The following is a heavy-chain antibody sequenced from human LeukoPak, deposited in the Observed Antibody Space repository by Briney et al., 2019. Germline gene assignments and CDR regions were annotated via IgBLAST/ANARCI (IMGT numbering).Heavy chain of an antibody. CDR2: INPNSGGT. CDR3: ASTSDTAMETAY. CDR1: GYTFTSYY. Sequence: ASVKVSCKASGYTFTSYYMHWVRQAPGQGLEWMGWINPNSGGTNYAQKFQGRVTMTRDPSSSTAYMELSRLRSDDTAVSYCASTSDTAMETAYWGQGTLVTVSS. V-gene: IGHV1-2*02. J-gene: IGHJ4*02. D-gene: IGHD5-18*01.